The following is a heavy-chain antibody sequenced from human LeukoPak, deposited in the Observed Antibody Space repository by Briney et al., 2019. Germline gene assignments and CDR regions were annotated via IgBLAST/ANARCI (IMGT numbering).Heavy chain of an antibody. J-gene: IGHJ4*02. V-gene: IGHV3-7*04. D-gene: IGHD6-19*01. CDR2: IKQDGSVK. Sequence: PGGSLRLSCAASGFTFSTYWMSWVRQAPGKGLEWVAKIKQDGSVKLYADSVKGRFTISRDTATNSLYMQMNSLRADDTAVYYCARHTSAGTGTGAYWGQGTLVTVPS. CDR1: GFTFSTYW. CDR3: ARHTSAGTGTGAY.